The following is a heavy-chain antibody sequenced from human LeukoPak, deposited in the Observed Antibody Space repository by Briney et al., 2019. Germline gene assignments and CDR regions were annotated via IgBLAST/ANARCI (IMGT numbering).Heavy chain of an antibody. D-gene: IGHD6-19*01. Sequence: SETLSLTCAVYGGSFSGYYWSWIRQPPGKGLEWIGEINHSGSTNYNPSLKSRVTISVDTSKNQFSLKLSSVTAADTAVYYCARDRIAVAVKGFDPWGQGTLVTVSS. J-gene: IGHJ5*02. CDR2: INHSGST. CDR3: ARDRIAVAVKGFDP. CDR1: GGSFSGYY. V-gene: IGHV4-34*01.